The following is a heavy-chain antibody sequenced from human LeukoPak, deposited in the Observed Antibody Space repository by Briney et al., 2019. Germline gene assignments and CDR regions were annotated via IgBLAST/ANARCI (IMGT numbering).Heavy chain of an antibody. CDR2: INPNSGGR. D-gene: IGHD2-15*01. Sequence: ASVKVSFKASGYTFTGYNMHWGRQAHGQGNEWMGRINPNSGGRNYEQKFQKRGNIIREKTISKDYMELRRLRSDDTAVYYCAGGVLLGYYYGMDVWGQGTTVTVSS. V-gene: IGHV1-2*06. CDR3: AGGVLLGYYYGMDV. CDR1: GYTFTGYN. J-gene: IGHJ6*02.